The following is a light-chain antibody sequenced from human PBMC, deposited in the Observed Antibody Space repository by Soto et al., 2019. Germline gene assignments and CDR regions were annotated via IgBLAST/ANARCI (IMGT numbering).Light chain of an antibody. J-gene: IGKJ1*01. Sequence: EIVMTQSPATLSVPPGERATLSCRASQSVSSYLAWYQQKPGQAPRLLIYDASNRATGIPARFSGSGSGTDFTLTISSLEPEDFAVYYCQQRSNWPPWTFGQGTKWIS. CDR1: QSVSSY. V-gene: IGKV3-11*01. CDR3: QQRSNWPPWT. CDR2: DAS.